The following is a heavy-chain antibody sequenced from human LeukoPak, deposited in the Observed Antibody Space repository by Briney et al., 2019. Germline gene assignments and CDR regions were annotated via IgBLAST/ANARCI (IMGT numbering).Heavy chain of an antibody. V-gene: IGHV5-51*01. J-gene: IGHJ5*02. CDR2: IYPGDSDT. D-gene: IGHD6-6*01. Sequence: GESLKISCQGSGYTFTSFWIGWVRQMPGKGLEWMGIIYPGDSDTRYSPSFQGQVTISADKSISTAYLQWSSLKASDTAMYYCARRPGHSSSSLFDPWGQGTLVTVSS. CDR3: ARRPGHSSSSLFDP. CDR1: GYTFTSFW.